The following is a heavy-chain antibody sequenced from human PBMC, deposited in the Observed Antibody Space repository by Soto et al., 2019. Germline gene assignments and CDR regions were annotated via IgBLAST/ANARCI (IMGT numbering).Heavy chain of an antibody. CDR2: ISYDGYLK. D-gene: IGHD3-10*01. V-gene: IGHV3-30*03. CDR1: GFTCSTYG. Sequence: QVQLVESGGGVVQPGRSLRLSCAASGFTCSTYGMQWVRQAPGKGLGWVAVISYDGYLKYYVDAVKGRFSVARDNSKNTVFLEMTSLRVEDTAVYFCATDFKVSGSHYGTLNYYYGIDVCGDGTTVTVSS. CDR3: ATDFKVSGSHYGTLNYYYGIDV. J-gene: IGHJ6*04.